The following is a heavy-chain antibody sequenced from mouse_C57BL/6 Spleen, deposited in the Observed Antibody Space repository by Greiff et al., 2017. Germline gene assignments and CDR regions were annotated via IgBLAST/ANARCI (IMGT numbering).Heavy chain of an antibody. CDR1: GFTFSSYA. D-gene: IGHD1-1*01. V-gene: IGHV5-4*01. Sequence: EVQRVESGGGLVKPGGSLKLSCAASGFTFSSYAMSWVRQTPEKRLEWVATISDGGSYTYYPDNVKGRFTISRDNAKNNLYLQMSHLKSEDTAMYYCARKSVTTVVAHFDYWGQGTTLTVSS. CDR3: ARKSVTTVVAHFDY. CDR2: ISDGGSYT. J-gene: IGHJ2*01.